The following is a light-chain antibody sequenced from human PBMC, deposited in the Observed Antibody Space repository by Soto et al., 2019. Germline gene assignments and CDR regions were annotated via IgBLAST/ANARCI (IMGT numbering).Light chain of an antibody. CDR1: QSISSY. J-gene: IGKJ4*01. Sequence: DIQMTQSPSSLSASVGDRVIITCRASQSISSYLNWYQQKPGKAPKLLIYAASSLQSGVPSRFSGSGSGTDFTLTISSLRPEDFATYYCQQSYSTPPLTFGGGTKVEIK. CDR3: QQSYSTPPLT. CDR2: AAS. V-gene: IGKV1-39*01.